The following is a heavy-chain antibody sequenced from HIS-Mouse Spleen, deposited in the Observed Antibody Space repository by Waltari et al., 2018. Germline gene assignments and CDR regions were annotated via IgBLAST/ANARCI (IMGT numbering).Heavy chain of an antibody. CDR3: ARRLAPDY. V-gene: IGHV3-7*01. D-gene: IGHD4-17*01. J-gene: IGHJ4*02. CDR1: GFTFRSYW. CDR2: IKQDGSEK. Sequence: EVQLVESGGGLVQPGGSLRLSCAACGFTFRSYWMSWVRQAPGKGLEWVANIKQDGSEKYYVDSVKGRFTISRDNAKNSLYLQMNSLRAEDTAVYYCARRLAPDYWGQGTLVTVSS.